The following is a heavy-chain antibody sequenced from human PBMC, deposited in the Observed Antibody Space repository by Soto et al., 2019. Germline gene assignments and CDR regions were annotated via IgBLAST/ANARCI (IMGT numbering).Heavy chain of an antibody. Sequence: SQTLSLTCAISGGSISSNSAASDWIRQSPSRGLEWLGRTYYRSKWYNDYAVSVKSRITINPDTSKNQFSLQLNSVTPEDTAVYYCARGIYGYGSSWYYFDYWGQGTLVTVSS. J-gene: IGHJ4*02. CDR2: TYYRSKWYN. V-gene: IGHV6-1*01. D-gene: IGHD6-13*01. CDR3: ARGIYGYGSSWYYFDY. CDR1: GGSISSNSAA.